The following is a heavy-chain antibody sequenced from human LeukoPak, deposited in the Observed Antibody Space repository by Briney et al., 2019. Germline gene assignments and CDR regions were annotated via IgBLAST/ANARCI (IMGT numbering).Heavy chain of an antibody. V-gene: IGHV1-8*01. J-gene: IGHJ3*02. CDR3: ARGGGGGDYLPSLDAFDI. CDR1: GYTFTSYD. CDR2: MNPNSGNT. Sequence: ASVKVSCKASGYTFTSYDINWVRQVTGQGLEWMGWMNPNSGNTGYAQKFQGRVTMTRNTSISTAYMELSSLRSEDTAVYYCARGGGGGDYLPSLDAFDIWGQGTMVTVSS. D-gene: IGHD4-17*01.